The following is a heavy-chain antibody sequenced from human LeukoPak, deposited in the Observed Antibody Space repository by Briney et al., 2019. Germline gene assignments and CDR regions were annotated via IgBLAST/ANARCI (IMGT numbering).Heavy chain of an antibody. CDR2: IRYDGGNK. V-gene: IGHV3-30*02. J-gene: IGHJ4*02. CDR3: AGGGGVGAKY. CDR1: GFTFSSYG. Sequence: AGGSLRLSCAASGFTFSSYGMHWVRQAPGKGLEWVAFIRYDGGNKNYADSVKGRFTISRDNSKNTLYLQMNSLRAEDTAVYYCAGGGGVGAKYWGQGTLVTVSS. D-gene: IGHD1-26*01.